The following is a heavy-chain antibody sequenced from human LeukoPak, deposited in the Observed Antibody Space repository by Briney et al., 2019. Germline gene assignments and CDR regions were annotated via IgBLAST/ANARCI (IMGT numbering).Heavy chain of an antibody. D-gene: IGHD2-2*01. CDR2: IKQDGSEK. J-gene: IGHJ5*02. Sequence: GGSLRLSCAASGFTFSSYWMTWVRQAPGKGLEWVANIKQDGSEKYYMDSVKGRFTVSRDGAKNSLYLQMNSLRVEDTAVYYCARDCSSTRCFRGGFDPWGQGTLVIVSS. CDR3: ARDCSSTRCFRGGFDP. CDR1: GFTFSSYW. V-gene: IGHV3-7*01.